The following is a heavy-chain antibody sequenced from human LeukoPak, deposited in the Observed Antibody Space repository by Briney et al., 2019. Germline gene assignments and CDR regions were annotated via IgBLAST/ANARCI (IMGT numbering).Heavy chain of an antibody. CDR3: ARGLATIVGGDINWFDP. Sequence: SETLSLTCAVYGGTFSGYYWSWIRQPPGKGLEWIGEINHSGSTNYNASLKSRVTTSVETTTNHFSLQLITVTAADTAVYYCARGLATIVGGDINWFDPGGQGTLVTVPS. V-gene: IGHV4-34*01. CDR1: GGTFSGYY. CDR2: INHSGST. D-gene: IGHD3-3*01. J-gene: IGHJ5*02.